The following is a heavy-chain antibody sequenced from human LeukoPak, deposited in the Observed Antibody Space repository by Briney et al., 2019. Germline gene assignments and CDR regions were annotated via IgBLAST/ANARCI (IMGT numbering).Heavy chain of an antibody. V-gene: IGHV4-4*07. J-gene: IGHJ5*02. CDR1: GGSISSYY. Sequence: TSETLTLTCTVSGGSISSYYWSWIRQPAGKGLEWIGRIYTSGSTNYNPSLKSRVTMSVDTSKNQFSLKLSSVTAADTAVYYCARASSSSWYFNWFDPWGQGTLVTVSS. CDR3: ARASSSSWYFNWFDP. CDR2: IYTSGST. D-gene: IGHD6-13*01.